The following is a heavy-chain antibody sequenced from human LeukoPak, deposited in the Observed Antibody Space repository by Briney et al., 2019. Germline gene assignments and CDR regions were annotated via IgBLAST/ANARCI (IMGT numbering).Heavy chain of an antibody. CDR1: GFTFSSYS. D-gene: IGHD6-19*01. V-gene: IGHV3-21*01. CDR3: ARDLSLTGMALAEGY. Sequence: GGSLRLSCAASGFTFSSYSMNWVRQAPGKGLEWVSSISSSSSYIYYADSVKGRFTISRDNAKNSLYLQMNSLRAEDTAIYYCARDLSLTGMALAEGYWGQGTLVTVSS. CDR2: ISSSSSYI. J-gene: IGHJ4*02.